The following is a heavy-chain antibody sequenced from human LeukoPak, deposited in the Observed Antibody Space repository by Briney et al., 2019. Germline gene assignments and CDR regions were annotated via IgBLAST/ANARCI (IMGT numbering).Heavy chain of an antibody. CDR3: ARVFDSGSQAYFYYMDV. CDR2: IYSSGST. V-gene: IGHV4-59*01. Sequence: SETLSLTCNVSGGSIRGYYWSWIRQPPGKGLEWIGYIYSSGSTNYNPSLKSRVTMSVDTSKNQFSLKVSPVTAADTAVYYCARVFDSGSQAYFYYMDVWGKGTTVTIFS. CDR1: GGSIRGYY. D-gene: IGHD3-10*01. J-gene: IGHJ6*03.